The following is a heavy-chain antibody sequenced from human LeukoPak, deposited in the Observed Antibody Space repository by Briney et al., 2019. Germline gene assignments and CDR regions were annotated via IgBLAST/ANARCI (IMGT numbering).Heavy chain of an antibody. CDR2: FDPEDGET. Sequence: ASVKVSCKVSGYTLTELSMHWVRQAPGKGPEWMGRFDPEDGETIYAQKFQGRITMTEDTFTDTAYLELSSLRSEDTAVYYCATIHWEIDYWGQGILVTVSS. CDR3: ATIHWEIDY. D-gene: IGHD7-27*01. J-gene: IGHJ4*02. CDR1: GYTLTELS. V-gene: IGHV1-24*01.